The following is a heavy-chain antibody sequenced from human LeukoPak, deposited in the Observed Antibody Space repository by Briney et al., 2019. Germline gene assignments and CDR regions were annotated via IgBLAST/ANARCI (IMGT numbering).Heavy chain of an antibody. V-gene: IGHV4-39*01. J-gene: IGHJ4*02. Sequence: SETLSLTCAVSGGSISSSIYYWGWIRQAPGKGLEWIGSIYYSGSTYYNPSLKSRVTISVDPSKNQFSLILTSVTAADTAVYYCARQTGAGLFILPGGQGTLVTVSS. CDR3: ARQTGAGLFILP. D-gene: IGHD3-3*01. CDR2: IYYSGST. CDR1: GGSISSSIYY.